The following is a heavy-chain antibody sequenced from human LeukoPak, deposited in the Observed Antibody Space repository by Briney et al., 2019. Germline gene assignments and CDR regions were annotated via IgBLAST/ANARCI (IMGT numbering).Heavy chain of an antibody. Sequence: PGGSLRLSCAASGFTFITYVMHWVRKAPGKGPEWVAVIWYDGSNKYYADSVKGRFTISRDNSKNTLYLQMNSLRAEDTAVFYCARGRRRDANTFDAFDIWGQGTMVTVSS. D-gene: IGHD5-24*01. CDR1: GFTFITYV. CDR3: ARGRRRDANTFDAFDI. CDR2: IWYDGSNK. V-gene: IGHV3-33*01. J-gene: IGHJ3*02.